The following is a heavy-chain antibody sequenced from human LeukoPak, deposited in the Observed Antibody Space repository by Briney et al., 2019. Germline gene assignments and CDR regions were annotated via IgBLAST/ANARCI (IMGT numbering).Heavy chain of an antibody. J-gene: IGHJ4*02. D-gene: IGHD5-24*01. Sequence: RTSETLSLTCTVSGGSISSYYWSWIRQPPGKGLEWIGYIYYSGSTNYNPSLKSRVTISVDTSKNQFSLKLSSVTAADTAVYYCARHVRDGYNRHFDYWGQGTLVTVSS. CDR2: IYYSGST. CDR1: GGSISSYY. V-gene: IGHV4-59*08. CDR3: ARHVRDGYNRHFDY.